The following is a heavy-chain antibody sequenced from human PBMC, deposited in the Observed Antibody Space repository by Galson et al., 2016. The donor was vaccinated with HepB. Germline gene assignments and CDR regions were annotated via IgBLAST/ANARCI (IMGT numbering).Heavy chain of an antibody. Sequence: SLRLSCAASGFNVSGNYMGWVRRTPGKGLEWVSVFYGGGGIFYADSVKDRFAISRGNSKNRVFLQMNSLRAEDTALYYCVRVPIYYYDSSGYLVVDLWGRGTLVTVSS. D-gene: IGHD3-22*01. J-gene: IGHJ2*01. CDR2: FYGGGGI. CDR3: VRVPIYYYDSSGYLVVDL. V-gene: IGHV3-53*01. CDR1: GFNVSGNY.